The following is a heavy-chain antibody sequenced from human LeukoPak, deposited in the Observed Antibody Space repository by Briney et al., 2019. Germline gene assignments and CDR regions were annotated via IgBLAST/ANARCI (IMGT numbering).Heavy chain of an antibody. CDR3: ARDDRLQIDY. CDR1: GGSFSGYY. Sequence: TSETLSLTCAVYGGSFSGYYWSWIRQPPGKGLEWIGYIYYSGSTYYNPSLKSRVTISVDTSKNQFSLKLSSVTAADTAVYYCARDDRLQIDYWGQGTLVTVSS. V-gene: IGHV4-30-4*08. D-gene: IGHD4-11*01. CDR2: IYYSGST. J-gene: IGHJ4*02.